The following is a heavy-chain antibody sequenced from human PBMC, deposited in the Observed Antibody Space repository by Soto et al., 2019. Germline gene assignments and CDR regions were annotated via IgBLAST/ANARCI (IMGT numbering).Heavy chain of an antibody. V-gene: IGHV2-5*02. CDR2: IYWDDDK. J-gene: IGHJ4*02. D-gene: IGHD3-10*01. Sequence: QISLKESGPTLVKPTQTLTLTCTFSGFSLSTSGVGVGWIRQPPGKALEWLALIYWDDDKRYSPSLKSRLTITKDASKNQVVLTMINMDPVDTATYYCGHYNGSGSFDYWGQGTLVTVSS. CDR3: GHYNGSGSFDY. CDR1: GFSLSTSGVG.